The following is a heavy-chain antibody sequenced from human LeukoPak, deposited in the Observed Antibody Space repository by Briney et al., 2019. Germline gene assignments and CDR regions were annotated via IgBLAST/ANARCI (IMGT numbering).Heavy chain of an antibody. V-gene: IGHV4-61*02. J-gene: IGHJ3*02. CDR3: ARAPVYDFWSGYYIDAFDI. CDR1: GGSLRSGSHY. D-gene: IGHD3-3*01. Sequence: SETLSLTCTVSGGSLRSGSHYWSWIRQSAGQGLEWIGRIYTSGHTTYNPSLKSRVIMSVDMSQNQFSLKLTSVTAADTAVYYCARAPVYDFWSGYYIDAFDIWGQGTMVTVSS. CDR2: IYTSGHT.